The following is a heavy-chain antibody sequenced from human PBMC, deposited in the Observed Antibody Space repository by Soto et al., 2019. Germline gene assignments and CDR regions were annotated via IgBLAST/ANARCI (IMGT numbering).Heavy chain of an antibody. V-gene: IGHV3-30*18. CDR1: GFTFSSYG. CDR3: AKVTIPTSYDSSGYVDY. Sequence: PGGSLRLSCAASGFTFSSYGMHWVRQAPGKGLEWVAVISYDGSNKYYADSVKGRFTISRDNSKNTLYLQMNSLRAEDTAVYYCAKVTIPTSYDSSGYVDYWGQGTLVTVSS. CDR2: ISYDGSNK. D-gene: IGHD3-22*01. J-gene: IGHJ4*02.